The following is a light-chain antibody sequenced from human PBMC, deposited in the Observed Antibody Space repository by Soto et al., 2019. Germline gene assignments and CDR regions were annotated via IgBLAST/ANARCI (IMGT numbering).Light chain of an antibody. J-gene: IGKJ3*01. CDR2: GTS. V-gene: IGKV1-39*01. Sequence: DIKMTQSPSSVSASVGDRVTITCRASQSISTYLNWYQQKPGKAPKVLIYGTSTLQSGVPSRFSGSGSETDFTLTISSLQAEDSATYYSQESFTKITFGPGTKVDIK. CDR1: QSISTY. CDR3: QESFTKIT.